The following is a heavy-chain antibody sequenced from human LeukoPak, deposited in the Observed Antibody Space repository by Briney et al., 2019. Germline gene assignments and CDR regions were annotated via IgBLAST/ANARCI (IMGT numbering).Heavy chain of an antibody. CDR1: GGSISSYY. CDR3: ARQPVPAAYYYYYMDV. D-gene: IGHD2-2*01. CDR2: IYTSGST. V-gene: IGHV4-4*07. J-gene: IGHJ6*03. Sequence: TSETLSLTCTVSGGSISSYYWSWIRQPAGKGLEWIGRIYTSGSTNYNPSLKSRVTMSVDTSKNQFSLKLSSVTAADTAVYYCARQPVPAAYYYYYMDVWGKGTTVTVSS.